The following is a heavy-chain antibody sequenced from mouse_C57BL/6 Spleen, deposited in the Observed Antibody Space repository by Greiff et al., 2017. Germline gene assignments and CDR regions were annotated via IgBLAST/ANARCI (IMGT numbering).Heavy chain of an antibody. D-gene: IGHD2-3*01. CDR1: GYTFTSYW. CDR2: IDPSDSET. Sequence: QVQLQQPGAELVRPGSSVKLSCKASGYTFTSYWMHWVKQGPIQGLEWIGNIDPSDSETHYNQKFKDKATLTVDKSSSTAYMQLSSLTSEDSAVYYCARSRGLLYYFDYWGQGTTLTVSS. J-gene: IGHJ2*01. CDR3: ARSRGLLYYFDY. V-gene: IGHV1-52*01.